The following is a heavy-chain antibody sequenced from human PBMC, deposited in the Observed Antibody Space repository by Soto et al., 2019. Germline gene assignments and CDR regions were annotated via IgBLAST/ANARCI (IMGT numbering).Heavy chain of an antibody. D-gene: IGHD4-17*01. J-gene: IGHJ4*02. CDR2: INPNSGGT. Sequence: ASVKVSCKASGYTFTGYYMHWVRQAPGQGLEWMGWINPNSGGTNYAQKFQGWVTMTRDTSISTAYMELSRLRSDDTAVYYCARDPKDYGGYFDYWGQGTLVTVSS. V-gene: IGHV1-2*04. CDR1: GYTFTGYY. CDR3: ARDPKDYGGYFDY.